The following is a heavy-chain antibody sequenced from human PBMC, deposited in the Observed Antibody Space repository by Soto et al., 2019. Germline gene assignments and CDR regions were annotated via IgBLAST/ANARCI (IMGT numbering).Heavy chain of an antibody. Sequence: PSETLSLTCAVYGGSFSGYYWSWIRQPPGKGQEWIGEINHSGSTNYYPSLKSRITISVATSKNQFSLKLSSVTATDTAAYYCEKGGERSTTGYYYGMDVWGQGTTVTVSS. V-gene: IGHV4-34*01. CDR3: EKGGERSTTGYYYGMDV. J-gene: IGHJ6*02. D-gene: IGHD1-1*01. CDR2: INHSGST. CDR1: GGSFSGYY.